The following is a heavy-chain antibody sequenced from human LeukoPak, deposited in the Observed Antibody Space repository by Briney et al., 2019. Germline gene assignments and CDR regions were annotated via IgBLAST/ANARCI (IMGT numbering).Heavy chain of an antibody. V-gene: IGHV4-4*02. CDR2: IYHSGST. CDR1: GGSISSSNW. CDR3: ARVRKVTSFDY. Sequence: SGTLSLTCAVSGGSISSSNWWSWVRQPPGKGLEWIGEIYHSGSTNYNPSLKSRVTISVDTSKNQFSLKLSSVTAADTAVYYCARVRKVTSFDYWGQGTLVTVSS. J-gene: IGHJ4*02. D-gene: IGHD4-17*01.